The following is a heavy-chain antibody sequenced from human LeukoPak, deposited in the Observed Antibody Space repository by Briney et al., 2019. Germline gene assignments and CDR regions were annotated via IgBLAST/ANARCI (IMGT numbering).Heavy chain of an antibody. CDR1: GFTFDDYG. J-gene: IGHJ4*02. CDR3: ASTSEGATPFDY. Sequence: PGGSLRLSCAASGFTFDDYGMSWVRQAPGKGREGVSGINWNGGSTGYADSVKGRFTISRDNAKNSLYLQMNSLRAEDTALYYCASTSEGATPFDYWGPGTLVTVSS. V-gene: IGHV3-20*04. CDR2: INWNGGST. D-gene: IGHD1-26*01.